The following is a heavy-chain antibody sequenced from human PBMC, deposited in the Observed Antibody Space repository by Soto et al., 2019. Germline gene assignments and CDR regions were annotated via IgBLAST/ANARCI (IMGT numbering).Heavy chain of an antibody. CDR1: GGTFSSYA. D-gene: IGHD2-15*01. Sequence: GASGKVSCKTSGGTFSSYAISWVRQAPGQGLEWMGGIIPIFGTANYAQKFQGRVTITADESTSTAYMELSSLRSEDTAVYYCARDNPHCSGGSCDFQQTYYFDYWGQGTLVTVSS. CDR3: ARDNPHCSGGSCDFQQTYYFDY. J-gene: IGHJ4*02. V-gene: IGHV1-69*13. CDR2: IIPIFGTA.